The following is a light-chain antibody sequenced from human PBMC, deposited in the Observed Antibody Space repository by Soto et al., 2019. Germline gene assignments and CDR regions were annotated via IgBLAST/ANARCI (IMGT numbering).Light chain of an antibody. V-gene: IGKV3-20*01. J-gene: IGKJ2*01. CDR3: QQYGGSPYT. Sequence: EIVLTQSPGTLSLSPGERATLSCRASQNVRSNYLAWYQRKPGQAPRLLIYGASTRATGIPDRFSGTGYGTDFTLTISRLEPEDFAVYYCQQYGGSPYTFGQGTKLEIK. CDR2: GAS. CDR1: QNVRSNY.